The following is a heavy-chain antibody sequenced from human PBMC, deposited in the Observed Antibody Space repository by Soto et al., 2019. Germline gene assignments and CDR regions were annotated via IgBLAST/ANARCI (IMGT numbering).Heavy chain of an antibody. D-gene: IGHD3-10*01. Sequence: EVQLVESGGGLVQPGGSLRLSCVASGFTFSNYWMNWVRQVPGKGLEWVANIQQDGSEINYVDSVKGRFTISRDNAQNSLHLQMNSLRAEDSAVYYCARSSGWTGDYWGQGMLVTVSS. V-gene: IGHV3-7*04. J-gene: IGHJ4*02. CDR3: ARSSGWTGDY. CDR2: IQQDGSEI. CDR1: GFTFSNYW.